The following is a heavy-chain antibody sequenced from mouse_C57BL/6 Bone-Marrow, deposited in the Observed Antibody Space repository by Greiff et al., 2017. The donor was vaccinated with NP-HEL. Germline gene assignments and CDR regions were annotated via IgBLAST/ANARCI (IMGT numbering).Heavy chain of an antibody. V-gene: IGHV3-6*01. CDR2: ISYDGSN. J-gene: IGHJ2*01. CDR3: ARGDDGSGY. Sequence: LMESVHGTLPPSHSLSLPCSVTGYSITSGYYWNWIRQFPGNKLEWMGYISYDGSNNYTPSLTNRISITRDTSKNQFFLKLNSVTTEDTATYYCARGDDGSGYWGQGTTLTVSA. D-gene: IGHD1-1*01. CDR1: GYSITSGYY.